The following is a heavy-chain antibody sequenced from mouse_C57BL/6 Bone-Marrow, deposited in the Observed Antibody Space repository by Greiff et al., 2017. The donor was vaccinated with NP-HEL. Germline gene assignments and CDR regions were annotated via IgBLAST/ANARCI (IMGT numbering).Heavy chain of an antibody. V-gene: IGHV1-59*01. D-gene: IGHD2-5*01. Sequence: QVQLQQPGAELVRPGTSVKLSCKASGYTFTSYWMHWVKQRPGQGLEWIGVIDPSDSYTNYNQKFKGKATLTVDTSSSTAYMQLSGLTSEDSAVYYCARENYSNSWYFDVWGTGTTVTVSS. CDR2: IDPSDSYT. J-gene: IGHJ1*03. CDR3: ARENYSNSWYFDV. CDR1: GYTFTSYW.